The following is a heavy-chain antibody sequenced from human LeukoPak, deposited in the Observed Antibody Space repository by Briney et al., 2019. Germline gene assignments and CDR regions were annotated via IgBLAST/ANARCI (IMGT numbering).Heavy chain of an antibody. CDR3: ARVSDSSGYYHVDY. CDR2: IYTSGST. D-gene: IGHD3-22*01. CDR1: GGSISSGSYY. Sequence: SQTLSLTCTVSGGSISSGSYYWSWIRQPAGKGLEWIGRIYTSGSTNYNPSLKSRVTISVDTSKNQFSLKLSSVTAADTAVYYCARVSDSSGYYHVDYWGQGTLVTVSS. J-gene: IGHJ4*02. V-gene: IGHV4-61*02.